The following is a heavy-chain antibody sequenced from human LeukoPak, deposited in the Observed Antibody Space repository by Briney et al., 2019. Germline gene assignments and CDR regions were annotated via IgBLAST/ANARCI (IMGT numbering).Heavy chain of an antibody. CDR1: GGSISSSSYY. Sequence: PSETLSLTCTVSGGSISSSSYYGGWTRQPPGKGLEWIGSIYHSGITYYSPSLKSRVTISVDTSKNQFSLKLISVTAADTAVYYCATPHLTSGGGSHDYWVQGTLVTVSS. D-gene: IGHD3-16*01. J-gene: IGHJ4*02. CDR3: ATPHLTSGGGSHDY. V-gene: IGHV4-39*01. CDR2: IYHSGIT.